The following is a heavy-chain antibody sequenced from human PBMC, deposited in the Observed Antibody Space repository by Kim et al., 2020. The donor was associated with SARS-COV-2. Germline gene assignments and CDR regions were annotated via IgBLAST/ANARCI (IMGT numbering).Heavy chain of an antibody. Sequence: GGSLRLSCAASGFTFSTYWMNWVRQAPGKGLEWVANIKQDGNEKYYVDSVKGRFTISRDNAKNSLYLQMNSLRAEDTAVYYCVRDRAGSPYWGRGTLVTV. D-gene: IGHD6-19*01. CDR3: VRDRAGSPY. CDR1: GFTFSTYW. CDR2: IKQDGNEK. V-gene: IGHV3-7*01. J-gene: IGHJ4*02.